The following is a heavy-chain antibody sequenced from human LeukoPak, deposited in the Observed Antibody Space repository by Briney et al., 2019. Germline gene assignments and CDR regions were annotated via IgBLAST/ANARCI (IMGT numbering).Heavy chain of an antibody. CDR3: AKGLPYESRAYYDRLFDE. CDR1: GGSSSGYY. J-gene: IGHJ4*02. V-gene: IGHV3-23*01. D-gene: IGHD3-22*01. CDR2: ISGSGGGDTT. Sequence: PSETLSLTCAVYGGSSSGYYWSWVRQAPGKGLEWVSTISGSGGGDTTFYTDSVKGRFTISRDNSKNTLYLQMNSLRVEDTAVYYCAKGLPYESRAYYDRLFDEWGQGTLVTVSS.